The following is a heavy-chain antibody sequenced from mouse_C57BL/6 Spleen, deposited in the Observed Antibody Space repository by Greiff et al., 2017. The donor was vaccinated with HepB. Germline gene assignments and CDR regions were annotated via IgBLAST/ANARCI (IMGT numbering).Heavy chain of an antibody. CDR3: TRPLYGSSPNWYFDV. CDR1: GYTFTDYE. J-gene: IGHJ1*03. CDR2: IDPETGGT. Sequence: QVQLQQSGAELVRPGASVTLSCKASGYTFTDYEMHWVKQTPVHGLEWIGAIDPETGGTAYNQKFKGKAILTADKSSSTAYMELRSLTSEDSAVYYCTRPLYGSSPNWYFDVWGTGTTVTVSS. D-gene: IGHD1-1*01. V-gene: IGHV1-15*01.